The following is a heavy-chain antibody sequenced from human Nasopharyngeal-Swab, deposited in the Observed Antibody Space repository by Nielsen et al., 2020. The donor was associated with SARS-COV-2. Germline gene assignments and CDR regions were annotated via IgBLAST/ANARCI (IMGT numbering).Heavy chain of an antibody. CDR2: ISSEAEST. CDR3: ARGGMYYYDSSCPLAFDI. V-gene: IGHV3-64*01. J-gene: IGHJ3*02. D-gene: IGHD3-22*01. CDR1: GFTFSGSA. Sequence: GGSLRLSCAASGFTFSGSAMHWVRQAPGNGLEHLSDISSEAESTYYANSVKGRFTISRDNSTKTLYLQIGGLRTQDMAVYYCARGGMYYYDSSCPLAFDIWGQGTMVTVSS.